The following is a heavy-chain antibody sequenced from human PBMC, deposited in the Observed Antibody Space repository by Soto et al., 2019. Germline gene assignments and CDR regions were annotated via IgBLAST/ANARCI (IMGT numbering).Heavy chain of an antibody. CDR3: ARDTMHYDFWSGYQYYYYDGMDV. J-gene: IGHJ6*02. V-gene: IGHV4-38-2*02. Sequence: SETLSLTCAVSGYSISSGYYWGWIRQPPGKGLEWIGSIYHSGSTYYNPSLKSRVTISVDTSKNQFSLKLSSVTAADTAVYYCARDTMHYDFWSGYQYYYYDGMDVWGQGTTVTVSS. D-gene: IGHD3-3*01. CDR1: GYSISSGYY. CDR2: IYHSGST.